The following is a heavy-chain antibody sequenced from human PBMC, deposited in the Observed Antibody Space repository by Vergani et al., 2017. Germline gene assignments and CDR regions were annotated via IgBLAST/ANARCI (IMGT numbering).Heavy chain of an antibody. CDR1: GFTFSSYG. V-gene: IGHV3-33*01. Sequence: QVQLVESGGGVVQPGRSLRLSCAASGFTFSSYGMHWVRQAPGKGLEWVAVIWYDGSNKYYADSAKGRFTISRDNSKNTLYLQMNSLRAEDTAVYYCARDAQTALELRDYYYYYMDVWGK. CDR3: ARDAQTALELRDYYYYYMDV. J-gene: IGHJ6*03. CDR2: IWYDGSNK. D-gene: IGHD1-7*01.